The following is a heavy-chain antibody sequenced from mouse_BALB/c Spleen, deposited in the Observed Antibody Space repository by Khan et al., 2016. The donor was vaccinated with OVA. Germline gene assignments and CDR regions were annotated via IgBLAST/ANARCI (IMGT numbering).Heavy chain of an antibody. CDR2: ISSGGTYT. V-gene: IGHV5-6*01. CDR1: GFIFSSYG. J-gene: IGHJ4*01. D-gene: IGHD1-2*01. CDR3: TRFSTTTTGDYYAMDY. Sequence: EAVLVESGGDLVNPGGSLKLSCAASGFIFSSYGMSWVRQTPDKRLEWVATISSGGTYTYYPDSVKGRFTISRDNAKPTLSLQMSSLKSEDTAMYYCTRFSTTTTGDYYAMDYWGQGTSGTVSS.